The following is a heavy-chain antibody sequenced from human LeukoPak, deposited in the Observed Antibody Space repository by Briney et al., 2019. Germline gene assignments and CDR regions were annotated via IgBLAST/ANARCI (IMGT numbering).Heavy chain of an antibody. D-gene: IGHD3-22*01. CDR3: AKDRGGSGYSFDY. CDR2: ISGSGGST. CDR1: GFTFSSYA. V-gene: IGHV3-23*01. J-gene: IGHJ4*02. Sequence: GGSLRLSCAASGFTFSSYAMHWVRQAPGKGLEWVSAISGSGGSTYYADSVKGWFTISRDNSKNTLYLQMNSLRAEDTAVYYCAKDRGGSGYSFDYWGQGTLVTVSS.